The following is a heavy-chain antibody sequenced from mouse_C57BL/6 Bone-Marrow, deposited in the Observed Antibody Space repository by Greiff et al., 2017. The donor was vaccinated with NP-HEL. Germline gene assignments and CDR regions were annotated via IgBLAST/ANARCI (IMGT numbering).Heavy chain of an antibody. Sequence: VQLQQSGTVLARPGASVKMSCKTSGYTFTSYWMHWVKQRPGQGLEWIGAIYPGNSDTSYNQKFKGKAKLTAVTSAGTAYMELSSLTNEDSAVYYCTSYYSNYVRGYAMDYWGQGTSVTVSS. J-gene: IGHJ4*01. CDR2: IYPGNSDT. CDR1: GYTFTSYW. D-gene: IGHD2-5*01. V-gene: IGHV1-5*01. CDR3: TSYYSNYVRGYAMDY.